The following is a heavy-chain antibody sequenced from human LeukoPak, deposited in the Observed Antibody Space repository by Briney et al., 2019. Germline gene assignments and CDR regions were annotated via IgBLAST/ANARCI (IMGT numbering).Heavy chain of an antibody. CDR1: GYTFTGYY. D-gene: IGHD3-3*01. CDR2: INPNGGGT. CDR3: ARSDVLRFLEWSNGMDV. V-gene: IGHV1-2*02. J-gene: IGHJ6*02. Sequence: SVKVSCKASGYTFTGYYMHWVRQAPGQGLEWMGWINPNGGGTNYAKKFQGRVAMTRDTSISTAYMELSRLRSDDTAVYYCARSDVLRFLEWSNGMDVWGQGTTVTVSS.